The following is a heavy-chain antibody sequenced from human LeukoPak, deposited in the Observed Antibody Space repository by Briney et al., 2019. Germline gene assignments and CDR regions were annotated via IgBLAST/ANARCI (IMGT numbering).Heavy chain of an antibody. CDR2: INHSGSA. Sequence: TSETLSLTCAVSGGSFSGYYWTWIRQPPGKGLEWIGEINHSGSANYNPSHKSRVTISLDTSKNQFSLNLSSVTAADTAVYYCARGQGTVTTHWGQGTLVTVSS. CDR3: ARGQGTVTTH. CDR1: GGSFSGYY. V-gene: IGHV4-34*01. J-gene: IGHJ4*02. D-gene: IGHD4-17*01.